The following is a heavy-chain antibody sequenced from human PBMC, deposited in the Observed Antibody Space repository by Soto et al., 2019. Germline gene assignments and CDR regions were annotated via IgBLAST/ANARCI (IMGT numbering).Heavy chain of an antibody. D-gene: IGHD6-6*01. J-gene: IGHJ6*02. CDR3: ARGAAARPPYYYGMDV. CDR2: IYYSGST. V-gene: IGHV4-59*01. Sequence: SETLSLTCTVSGGSISSYYWSWIRQPPGKGLEWIGYIYYSGSTNYNPSLKSRVTISVDTSKNQFSLKLSSVTAADTAVYYCARGAAARPPYYYGMDVWGQGTTVTVSS. CDR1: GGSISSYY.